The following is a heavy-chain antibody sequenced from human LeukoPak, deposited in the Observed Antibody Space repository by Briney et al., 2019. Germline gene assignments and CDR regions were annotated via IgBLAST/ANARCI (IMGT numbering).Heavy chain of an antibody. CDR2: IGSSGTTI. D-gene: IGHD6-13*01. J-gene: IGHJ6*03. Sequence: GGSLRLSCAASGFTFSDYGMNWVRQAPGKGLEWVSYIGSSGTTIFYADSVKGRFSISRDNAKNSLYLQMNSLRAEDTALYYCARGIAAAGTGFSYYYYMDVWGKGTTVTVSS. CDR3: ARGIAAAGTGFSYYYYMDV. V-gene: IGHV3-48*03. CDR1: GFTFSDYG.